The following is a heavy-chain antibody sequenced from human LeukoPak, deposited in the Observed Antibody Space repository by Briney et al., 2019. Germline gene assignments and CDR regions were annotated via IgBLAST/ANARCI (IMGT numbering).Heavy chain of an antibody. CDR2: INPNSGGT. D-gene: IGHD3-22*01. Sequence: ASVKDSCKASGYTFTGQHMHWVRQAPGQGLEWMGWINPNSGGTKYAQKFQGRVTMTRDTSISTAYMELTSLRSDDTAVYYCARDGDSSGYPASSSSRLDPWGQGTLVTVSS. J-gene: IGHJ5*02. CDR3: ARDGDSSGYPASSSSRLDP. CDR1: GYTFTGQH. V-gene: IGHV1-2*02.